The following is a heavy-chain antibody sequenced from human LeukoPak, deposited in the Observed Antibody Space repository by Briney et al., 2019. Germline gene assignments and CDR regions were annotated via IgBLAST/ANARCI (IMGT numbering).Heavy chain of an antibody. CDR2: INPNSGGT. J-gene: IGHJ4*02. V-gene: IGHV1-2*02. CDR1: GYTFTGYY. D-gene: IGHD3-3*01. CDR3: ARAGRFLEWLFSR. Sequence: GASVKVSCKASGYTFTGYYMHWVRQPPGQGLEWMGWINPNSGGTNYAQKFQGRVAMTRDTSISTAYMELSRLRSDDTAVYYCARAGRFLEWLFSRWGQGTLVTVSS.